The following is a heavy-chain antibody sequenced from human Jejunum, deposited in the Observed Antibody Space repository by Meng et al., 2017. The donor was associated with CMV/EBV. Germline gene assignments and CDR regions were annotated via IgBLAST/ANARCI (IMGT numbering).Heavy chain of an antibody. J-gene: IGHJ6*02. CDR2: IYSGGSVT. CDR1: SSHD. D-gene: IGHD2-2*01. V-gene: IGHV3-23*03. Sequence: SSHDMNWVRQAPGKGLEWVSVIYSGGSVTYYADSVKGRFTISRDNSKNTLYLEMSSLRAEDTAIYYCAKESGQYQMLSYYGLDVWGQGTTVTVSS. CDR3: AKESGQYQMLSYYGLDV.